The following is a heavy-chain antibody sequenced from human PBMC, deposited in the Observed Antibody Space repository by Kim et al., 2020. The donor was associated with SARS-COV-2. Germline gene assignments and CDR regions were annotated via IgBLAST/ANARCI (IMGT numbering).Heavy chain of an antibody. CDR2: ISSSSSYT. V-gene: IGHV3-11*06. Sequence: GGSLRLSCAASGFTFSDYYMSWIRQAPGKGLEWVSYISSSSSYTNYADSVKGRFTISRDNAKNSLYLQMNSLRAEDTAVYYCARVLDYYDSSGDYWGQGTLVTVSS. D-gene: IGHD3-22*01. J-gene: IGHJ4*02. CDR1: GFTFSDYY. CDR3: ARVLDYYDSSGDY.